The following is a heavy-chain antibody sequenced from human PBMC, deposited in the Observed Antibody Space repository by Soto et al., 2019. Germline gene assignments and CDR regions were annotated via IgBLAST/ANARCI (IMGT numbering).Heavy chain of an antibody. CDR3: ARARGYCGGDCPYNPYYYYGMDV. Sequence: GGSLRLSCAASGFTFSSYSMNWVRQAPGKGLEWVSYISSSSSTIYYADSVKGRFTISRDNAKNSLYLQMNSLRDEDTAVYYCARARGYCGGDCPYNPYYYYGMDVWGQGTTVTVSS. J-gene: IGHJ6*02. V-gene: IGHV3-48*02. CDR1: GFTFSSYS. CDR2: ISSSSSTI. D-gene: IGHD2-21*02.